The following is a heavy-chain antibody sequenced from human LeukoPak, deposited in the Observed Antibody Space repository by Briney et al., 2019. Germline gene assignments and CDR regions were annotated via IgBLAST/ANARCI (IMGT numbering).Heavy chain of an antibody. CDR2: FDPEDGET. Sequence: AASVTVSCKVSGYTLTELSMHWVRQAPGKGLEWMGGFDPEDGETIYAQKFQGRVTMTKDTSTDTAYMELSSLRSEDTAVYYCATDQWELLFSYWGQGTLVTVSS. CDR3: ATDQWELLFSY. V-gene: IGHV1-24*01. J-gene: IGHJ4*02. CDR1: GYTLTELS. D-gene: IGHD1-26*01.